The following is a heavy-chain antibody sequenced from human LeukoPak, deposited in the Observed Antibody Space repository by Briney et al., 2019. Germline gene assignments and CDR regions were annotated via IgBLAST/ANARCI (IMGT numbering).Heavy chain of an antibody. CDR3: ARGARISETGYFDF. Sequence: TPSETLSLTCAVYGGSFSRYYSRWIPTSPGKGLEWIAEIDHRGDTNYNPSVKSRVTISVDTSKNQLSLKVRSLSAADTAVYYGARGARISETGYFDFWGQGTLVTVSS. J-gene: IGHJ4*03. CDR1: GGSFSRYY. D-gene: IGHD1-26*01. CDR2: IDHRGDT. V-gene: IGHV4-34*01.